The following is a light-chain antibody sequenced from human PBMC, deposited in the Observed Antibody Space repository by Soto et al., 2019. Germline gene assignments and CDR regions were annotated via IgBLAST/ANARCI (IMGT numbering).Light chain of an antibody. Sequence: VVSLSPGTLSLSKGERATLSCRASQRVSSGYLAWYQQKPGQAPRLLIYGASNRATDIPDRFSGRGSGTEFTLTISSLQSEDFAIYYCQQYGSSPLISFGQGTRLEIK. J-gene: IGKJ5*01. V-gene: IGKV3-20*01. CDR1: QRVSSGY. CDR2: GAS. CDR3: QQYGSSPLIS.